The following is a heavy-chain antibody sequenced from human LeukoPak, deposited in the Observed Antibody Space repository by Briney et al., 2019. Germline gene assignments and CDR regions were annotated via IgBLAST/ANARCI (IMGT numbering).Heavy chain of an antibody. CDR2: IYYSGST. V-gene: IGHV4-59*01. J-gene: IGHJ5*02. CDR1: GGSISSYY. D-gene: IGHD4-17*01. Sequence: PSETLSLTCTVSGGSISSYYWSWIRQPPGKGLEWIGYIYYSGSTNYNPSLKSRVTISVDTSKNQFSLKLSSVTAADTAVYYCARDLRYGDVNWFDPWGQGTLVTVSS. CDR3: ARDLRYGDVNWFDP.